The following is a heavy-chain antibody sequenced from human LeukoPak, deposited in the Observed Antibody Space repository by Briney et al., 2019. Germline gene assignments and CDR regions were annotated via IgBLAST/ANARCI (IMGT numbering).Heavy chain of an antibody. J-gene: IGHJ4*02. Sequence: GGSLRLFCAASGFTFSSYDMNWVRQAPGKGLEWVSYISSSCSTIYYADSVKGRFTISRDNAKNSLYLQMNSLRAEDTAVYYCARERGGDYWGQGTLVTVSS. V-gene: IGHV3-48*03. CDR1: GFTFSSYD. D-gene: IGHD3-16*01. CDR2: ISSSCSTI. CDR3: ARERGGDY.